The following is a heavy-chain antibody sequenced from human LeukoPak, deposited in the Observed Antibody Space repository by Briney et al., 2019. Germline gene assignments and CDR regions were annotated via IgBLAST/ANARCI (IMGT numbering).Heavy chain of an antibody. CDR2: IRSKADGGTT. D-gene: IGHD5-18*01. V-gene: IGHV3-15*01. CDR3: TTGTWIQLWLADY. J-gene: IGHJ4*02. CDR1: GFTFSNAW. Sequence: GGSLRLSCAASGFTFSNAWMSWVRQAPGKGLEWVGHIRSKADGGTTDFGAPVKGRFTMSRDDSKNTLYLQMNSLTTEDTAVYYCTTGTWIQLWLADYWGQGTLVTVSS.